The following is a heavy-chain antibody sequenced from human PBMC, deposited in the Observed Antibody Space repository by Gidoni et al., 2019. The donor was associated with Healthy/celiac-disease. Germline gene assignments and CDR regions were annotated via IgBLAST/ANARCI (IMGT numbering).Heavy chain of an antibody. CDR3: AKGAYYDSSGYCDI. V-gene: IGHV3-43*02. CDR2: ISGDGGST. D-gene: IGHD3-22*01. Sequence: EVQLVESGGGVVQPGGSLRLSCAASGFTFDDYAMHWVRQAPGKGLEWVSLISGDGGSTYYADSVKGRFTISRDNSKNSLYLQMNSLRTEDTALYYCAKGAYYDSSGYCDIWGQGTMVTVSS. CDR1: GFTFDDYA. J-gene: IGHJ3*02.